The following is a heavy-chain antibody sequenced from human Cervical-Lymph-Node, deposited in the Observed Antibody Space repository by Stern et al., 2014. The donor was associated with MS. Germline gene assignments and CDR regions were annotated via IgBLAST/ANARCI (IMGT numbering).Heavy chain of an antibody. CDR2: ISWNSGNI. J-gene: IGHJ4*02. CDR3: AKDINLRGTYYFDY. CDR1: GFTFDDYA. V-gene: IGHV3-9*01. Sequence: EVQLVESGGGLVQPGRSLRLSCAASGFTFDDYAMHWVRQAPGKGLEWVSGISWNSGNIGYADSVKGRFTISRDNAKNSLYLQMNSLRAEDPALYYCAKDINLRGTYYFDYWGQGTLVTVSS. D-gene: IGHD2-15*01.